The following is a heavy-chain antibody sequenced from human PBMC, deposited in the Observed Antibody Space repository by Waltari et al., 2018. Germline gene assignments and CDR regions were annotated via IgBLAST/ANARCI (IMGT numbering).Heavy chain of an antibody. Sequence: QLQLQESGPGLVKPSETLSLTCSVSGVSITSDRHYWGWIRQPPGQGLEWIATLSYSGATDSSPSLKSRVTISRDTSKNQVSLQLGSVTAADTAVYYCATYIGASLGTAAFDVWGQGTMVTVSS. CDR2: LSYSGAT. J-gene: IGHJ3*01. V-gene: IGHV4-39*01. D-gene: IGHD5-12*01. CDR3: ATYIGASLGTAAFDV. CDR1: GVSITSDRHY.